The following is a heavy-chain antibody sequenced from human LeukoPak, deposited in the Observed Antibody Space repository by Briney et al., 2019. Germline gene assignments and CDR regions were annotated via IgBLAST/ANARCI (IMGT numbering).Heavy chain of an antibody. CDR3: ARDWGGPWRPRAFDY. J-gene: IGHJ4*02. D-gene: IGHD3-16*01. CDR1: GFTFSSYA. Sequence: GGSLRLSCAASGFTFSSYAMHWVRQAPGKGLEWVAVISYDGSNKYYADSVKGRFTISRDNSKNTLYLQMNSLRAEDTTVYYCARDWGGPWRPRAFDYWGQGTLVTVSS. V-gene: IGHV3-30-3*01. CDR2: ISYDGSNK.